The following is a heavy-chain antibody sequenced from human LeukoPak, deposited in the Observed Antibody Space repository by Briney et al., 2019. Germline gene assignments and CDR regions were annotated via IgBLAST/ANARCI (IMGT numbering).Heavy chain of an antibody. D-gene: IGHD6-13*01. CDR1: GGSISSSNW. Sequence: SGTLSLTCTASGGSISSSNWWSWVRQPPGKGLEWIGEIYHSGSTNYNPSLKSRVTISVDTSKNQFSLKLSSVTAADTAVYYCARGEAADNWGQGTLVTVSS. CDR2: IYHSGST. V-gene: IGHV4-4*02. CDR3: ARGEAADN. J-gene: IGHJ4*02.